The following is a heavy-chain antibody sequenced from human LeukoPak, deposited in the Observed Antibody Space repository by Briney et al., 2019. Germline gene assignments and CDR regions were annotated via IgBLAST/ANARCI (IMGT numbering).Heavy chain of an antibody. Sequence: ASVKVSCKASGYTFTGYYMHWVRQAPGQGLEWMGWTNPNSGGTNYAQKFQGRVTMTRDTSISTAYMELSRLRSDDTAVYYCARSGYSSGWQQYNWFDPWGQGTLVTVSS. D-gene: IGHD6-19*01. CDR3: ARSGYSSGWQQYNWFDP. V-gene: IGHV1-2*02. CDR1: GYTFTGYY. CDR2: TNPNSGGT. J-gene: IGHJ5*02.